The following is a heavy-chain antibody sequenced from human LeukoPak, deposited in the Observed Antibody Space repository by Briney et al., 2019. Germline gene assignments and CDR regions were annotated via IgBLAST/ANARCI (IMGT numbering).Heavy chain of an antibody. D-gene: IGHD3-22*01. CDR1: GDSINRSTYY. CDR3: ARLQPYYYDSSGQGGSFDL. J-gene: IGHJ4*02. V-gene: IGHV4-31*03. Sequence: SQTLSLTCSVSGDSINRSTYYWSWIRQHPGKGLEWLGFIYYSGSADFNPSLKSRVTISVDTSRNQMSLKLSSVTAADTAVYYCARLQPYYYDSSGQGGSFDLWGQGTPVTVSS. CDR2: IYYSGSA.